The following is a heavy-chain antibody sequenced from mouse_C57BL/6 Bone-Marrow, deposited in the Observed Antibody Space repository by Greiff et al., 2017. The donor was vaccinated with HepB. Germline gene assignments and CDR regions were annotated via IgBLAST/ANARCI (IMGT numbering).Heavy chain of an antibody. CDR3: TTYVYDGYPYYFDY. CDR1: GFNIKDDY. D-gene: IGHD2-3*01. Sequence: EVQLQQSGAELVRPGASVKLSCTASGFNIKDDYMHWVKQRPEQGLEWIGWIDPDDGDTEYASKFQGKATITADTSSNTAYLQLSSLTSEYTAVYYCTTYVYDGYPYYFDYWGQGTTLTVS. J-gene: IGHJ2*01. CDR2: IDPDDGDT. V-gene: IGHV14-4*01.